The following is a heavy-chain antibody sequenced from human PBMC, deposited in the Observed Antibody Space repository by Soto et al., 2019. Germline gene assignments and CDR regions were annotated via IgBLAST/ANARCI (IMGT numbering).Heavy chain of an antibody. CDR1: VGTFSSYA. CDR3: AILPRGYSYVLEDY. CDR2: IIPIFGTA. Sequence: QVQLVQSGAEVKKPGSSVKVSCKASVGTFSSYAISWVRQAPGQGLEWMGGIIPIFGTANYAQKFQGRVTITADESTSTAYMELSSLRSEDTAVYYCAILPRGYSYVLEDYWGQGTLVTVSS. D-gene: IGHD5-18*01. J-gene: IGHJ4*02. V-gene: IGHV1-69*12.